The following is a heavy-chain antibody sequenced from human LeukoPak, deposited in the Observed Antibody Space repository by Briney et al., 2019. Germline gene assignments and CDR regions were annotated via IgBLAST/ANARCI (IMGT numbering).Heavy chain of an antibody. CDR1: GFAFSSYS. CDR2: ISSSSSYI. V-gene: IGHV3-21*01. CDR3: ASGSYYDSEGDY. J-gene: IGHJ4*02. Sequence: GGSLRLSCAASGFAFSSYSMNWVRQAPGKGLEWVSSISSSSSYIYYADSVKGRFTISRDNAKNSLYLQMNSLRAEDTAVYYCASGSYYDSEGDYWGQGTLVTVSS. D-gene: IGHD1-26*01.